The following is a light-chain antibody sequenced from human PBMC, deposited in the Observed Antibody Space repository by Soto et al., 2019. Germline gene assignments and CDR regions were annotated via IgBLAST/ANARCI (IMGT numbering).Light chain of an antibody. J-gene: IGKJ1*01. Sequence: DIVMTQSLATLSVSPGPRATLSCRARQSVNTNLVWYQQKPGQAPRLLIYGASTRATGIPGRFSGSGYGTEFTLTIGSLQSEDFAVYYCQQYNNGLWTCRQGTKVEIK. CDR2: GAS. V-gene: IGKV3-15*01. CDR1: QSVNTN. CDR3: QQYNNGLWT.